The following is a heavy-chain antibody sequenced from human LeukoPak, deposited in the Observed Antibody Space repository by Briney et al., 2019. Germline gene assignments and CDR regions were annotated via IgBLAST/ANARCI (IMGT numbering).Heavy chain of an antibody. CDR1: GFTFSSYS. V-gene: IGHV3-48*04. CDR3: ARTPRPYDYVWGSYRYTGYYFDY. CDR2: ISSSSSTI. D-gene: IGHD3-16*02. Sequence: PGGSLRLSCAASGFTFSSYSMSWVRQAPGKGLEWVSDISSSSSTIYYADSVKGRFTISRDNAKNSLYLQMNSLRAEDTAVYYCARTPRPYDYVWGSYRYTGYYFDYWGQGTLVTVSS. J-gene: IGHJ4*02.